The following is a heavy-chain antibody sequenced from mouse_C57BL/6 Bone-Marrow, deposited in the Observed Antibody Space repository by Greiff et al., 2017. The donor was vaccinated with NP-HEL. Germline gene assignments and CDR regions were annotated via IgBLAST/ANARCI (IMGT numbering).Heavy chain of an antibody. Sequence: QVQLKESGPGLVQPSQSLSITCTVSGFSLTSYGVHWVRQSPGKGLEWLGVIWSGGSTDYNAAFISRLSISKDNSKSQVFFKMNSLQADDTAIYYCARTFTGRGGADWGQGTLVTVSA. CDR2: IWSGGST. D-gene: IGHD4-1*01. J-gene: IGHJ3*01. V-gene: IGHV2-2*01. CDR1: GFSLTSYG. CDR3: ARTFTGRGGAD.